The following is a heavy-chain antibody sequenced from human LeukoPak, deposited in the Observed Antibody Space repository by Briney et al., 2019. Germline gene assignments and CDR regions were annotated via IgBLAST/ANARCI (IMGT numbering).Heavy chain of an antibody. D-gene: IGHD6-6*01. V-gene: IGHV4-59*01. Sequence: SETLTLTCTVSGGPISSYYWSWIRQPPGKGLEWIGYICYSGSTNYNPSLKSRVTISVDTSKNPCSLKMSSVTAADTAAYYCARSYSSSYHAFDIWGQGTMVTVSS. CDR1: GGPISSYY. CDR3: ARSYSSSYHAFDI. J-gene: IGHJ3*02. CDR2: ICYSGST.